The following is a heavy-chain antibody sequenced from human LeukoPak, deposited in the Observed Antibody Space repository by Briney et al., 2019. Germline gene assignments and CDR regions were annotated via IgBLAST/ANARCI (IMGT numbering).Heavy chain of an antibody. Sequence: ASVKVSCKASGCTFTSYAMHWVRQAPGQRLEWMGWINAGNGNTKYSQKFQGRVTITRDTSASTAYMELSSLRSEDTAVYYCARAPIVVVPAAKDWFDPWGQGTLVAVSS. V-gene: IGHV1-3*01. CDR1: GCTFTSYA. J-gene: IGHJ5*02. D-gene: IGHD2-2*01. CDR3: ARAPIVVVPAAKDWFDP. CDR2: INAGNGNT.